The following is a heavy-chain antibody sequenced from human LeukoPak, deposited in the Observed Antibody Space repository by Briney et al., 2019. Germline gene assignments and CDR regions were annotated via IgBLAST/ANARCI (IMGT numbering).Heavy chain of an antibody. CDR2: IYHSGNT. V-gene: IGHV4-59*01. CDR1: GGSISSYY. CDR3: ARDRNYYDSSGPPYYYSALDV. D-gene: IGHD3-22*01. Sequence: SETLSLTCTVSGGSISSYYWSWIRQPPGKGLEWIGYIYHSGNTYYNPSLKSRVTISIHNSKNQFSLKVNSVTAADTAVYYCARDRNYYDSSGPPYYYSALDVWGQGTTVTVSS. J-gene: IGHJ6*02.